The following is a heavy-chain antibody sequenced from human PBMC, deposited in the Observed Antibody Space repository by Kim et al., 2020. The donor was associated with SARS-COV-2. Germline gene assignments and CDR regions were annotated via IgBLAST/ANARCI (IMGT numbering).Heavy chain of an antibody. J-gene: IGHJ3*02. CDR2: ISGTGTIT. CDR3: VRENYWAFDI. D-gene: IGHD2-15*01. V-gene: IGHV3-48*04. Sequence: GGSLRLSCATSGFTLSLYSMNWVRQSPGKGLEWVSHISGTGTITKNADTVRGRFTISRDNAKNSLFLQMNGRRAEDTAVYYCVRENYWAFDIWGQGTMVT. CDR1: GFTLSLYS.